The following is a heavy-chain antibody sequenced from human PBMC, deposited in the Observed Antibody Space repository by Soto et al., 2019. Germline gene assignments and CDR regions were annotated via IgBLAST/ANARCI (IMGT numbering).Heavy chain of an antibody. CDR2: VYHTGDT. Sequence: TLSLTCGVSGGTVASSHWWSWVRQSPGGGLEWIGNVYHTGDTNFNPSLQSRVTISVDKSNNQFSLRLNSLTAADTAVYFCAREIVTAGGNNYFDPWDPGTLVTVSS. CDR1: GGTVASSHW. J-gene: IGHJ5*02. CDR3: AREIVTAGGNNYFDP. V-gene: IGHV4-4*01. D-gene: IGHD2-21*02.